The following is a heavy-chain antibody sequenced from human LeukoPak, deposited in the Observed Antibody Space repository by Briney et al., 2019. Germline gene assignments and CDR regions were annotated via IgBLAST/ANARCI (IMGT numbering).Heavy chain of an antibody. V-gene: IGHV4-38-2*01. D-gene: IGHD6-19*01. CDR1: GYSISSGYY. J-gene: IGHJ4*02. CDR3: ARKGVAVASFDY. CDR2: IYHSGST. Sequence: SETLSLTCAVSGYSISSGYYWGWIRQPPGKGLEWIGSIYHSGSTYYNPSLKSRVTISVDTSKNQFPLKLSSVTAADTAVYYCARKGVAVASFDYWGQGTLVAVSS.